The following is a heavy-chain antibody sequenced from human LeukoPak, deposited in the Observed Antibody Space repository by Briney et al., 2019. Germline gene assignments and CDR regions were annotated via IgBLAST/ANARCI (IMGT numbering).Heavy chain of an antibody. D-gene: IGHD6-19*01. J-gene: IGHJ4*02. Sequence: GGSLRLSCAASGFTFSSYAMHWVRQAPGKGLEWVAVISYDGSNKYYADSVKGRFTISRDNSKNTLYLQMNSLRAEDTAVYYCARVSRQWLKANPFDYWGRGTLVTVSS. CDR1: GFTFSSYA. CDR3: ARVSRQWLKANPFDY. CDR2: ISYDGSNK. V-gene: IGHV3-30*04.